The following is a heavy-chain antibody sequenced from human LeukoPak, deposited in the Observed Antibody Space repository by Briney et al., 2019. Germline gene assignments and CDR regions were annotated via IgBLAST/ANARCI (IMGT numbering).Heavy chain of an antibody. Sequence: PSETLSLTCTVSGGSVSSGSYYWSWIRQPPGKGLEWIGYIYYSGSTNYNPSLKSRVTISVDTSKNQFSLKLSSVTAADTAVYYCARRYCSGSSCYFGSWGQGTLVTVSS. V-gene: IGHV4-61*01. D-gene: IGHD2-15*01. J-gene: IGHJ4*02. CDR1: GGSVSSGSYY. CDR3: ARRYCSGSSCYFGS. CDR2: IYYSGST.